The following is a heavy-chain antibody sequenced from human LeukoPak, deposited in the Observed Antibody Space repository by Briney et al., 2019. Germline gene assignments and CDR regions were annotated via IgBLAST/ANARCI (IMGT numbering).Heavy chain of an antibody. CDR2: ISYDGSNK. Sequence: PGGSLRLSCAASGFTFSSYAMHWVRQAPGKGLEWVAVISYDGSNKYYADSVKGRFTISRDNSKNTLYLQMNSLRAEDTAVYYCARSFYSIQYYFDYWGQGTLVTVSS. J-gene: IGHJ4*02. CDR1: GFTFSSYA. CDR3: ARSFYSIQYYFDY. D-gene: IGHD4-11*01. V-gene: IGHV3-30-3*01.